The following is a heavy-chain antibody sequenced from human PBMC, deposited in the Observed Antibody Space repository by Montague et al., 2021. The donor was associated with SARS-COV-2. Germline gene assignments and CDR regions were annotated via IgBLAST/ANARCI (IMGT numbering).Heavy chain of an antibody. V-gene: IGHV3-21*01. CDR1: GFTFSSYS. D-gene: IGHD3-3*01. CDR3: ARDARYDFWSGYYFDY. CDR2: ISSSSSYI. Sequence: PLRLSCAASGFTFSSYSMNWVRQAPGKGLEWVSSISSSSSYIYYXDSVKGRFTISRDNAKNSLYLQMNSLRAEDTAVYYCARDARYDFWSGYYFDYWGQGTLVTVSS. J-gene: IGHJ4*02.